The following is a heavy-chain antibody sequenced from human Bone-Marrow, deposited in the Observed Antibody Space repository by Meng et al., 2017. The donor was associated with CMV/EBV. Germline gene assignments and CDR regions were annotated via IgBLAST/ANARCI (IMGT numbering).Heavy chain of an antibody. Sequence: GSLRLSCAVYGGSFSGYYWSWIRQPPGKGLEWIGEINHSGSTNYNPSLKSRVTISVDTSKNQFSLKLSSVTAADTAVYYCARGRAVGAVLDYWGQGTRVTVSS. CDR2: INHSGST. CDR1: GGSFSGYY. D-gene: IGHD1-26*01. V-gene: IGHV4-34*01. CDR3: ARGRAVGAVLDY. J-gene: IGHJ4*02.